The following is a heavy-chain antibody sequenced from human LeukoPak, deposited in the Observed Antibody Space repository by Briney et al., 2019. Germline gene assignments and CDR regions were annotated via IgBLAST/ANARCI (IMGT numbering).Heavy chain of an antibody. CDR2: ISAYNGNT. D-gene: IGHD5-12*01. V-gene: IGHV1-18*01. J-gene: IGHJ4*02. CDR1: GYTFTSYG. Sequence: ASVKVSCKASGYTFTSYGISWVRQAPGQGLEWMGWISAYNGNTNYAQKLQGRVTMTTDTSTSTAYMELSSLRFEDTAVYYCARSMVATYTSDYWGQGTLVTVSS. CDR3: ARSMVATYTSDY.